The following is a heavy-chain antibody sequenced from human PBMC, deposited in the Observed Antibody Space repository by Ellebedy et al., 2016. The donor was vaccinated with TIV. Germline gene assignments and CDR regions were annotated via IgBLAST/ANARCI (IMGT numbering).Heavy chain of an antibody. CDR3: ARRKNDYGDLDY. D-gene: IGHD4-17*01. V-gene: IGHV5-51*01. CDR1: GYSFANHW. J-gene: IGHJ4*02. CDR2: IYPAYSDA. Sequence: GESLKISCKGSGYSFANHWIVWVRQMPGQGLEWMGIIYPAYSDARYRPSFQGQVTISADKSTNTAYLQWSSLKASDTGIYYCARRKNDYGDLDYWGQGTRVTVSS.